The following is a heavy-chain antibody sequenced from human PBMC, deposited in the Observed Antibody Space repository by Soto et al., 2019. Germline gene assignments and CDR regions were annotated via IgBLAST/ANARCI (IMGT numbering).Heavy chain of an antibody. D-gene: IGHD2-2*01. CDR3: ALLAFTDDAVRHY. CDR2: ISPVVGTT. V-gene: IGHV1-69*01. J-gene: IGHJ4*01. Sequence: QVQLVQSGAEVKKPASSVRDSCKASGGPLSTYGISWVRQAPGQGLEYMGGISPVVGTTNYAQRFQGRLTITADESASTTYMELSSLIAADTATYYCALLAFTDDAVRHYWGHGTLVTVSS. CDR1: GGPLSTYG.